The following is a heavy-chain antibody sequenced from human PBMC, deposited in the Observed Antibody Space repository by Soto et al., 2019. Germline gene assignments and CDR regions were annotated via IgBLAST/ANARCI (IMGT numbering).Heavy chain of an antibody. Sequence: QVQLVQSGAEVKKPGSSVKVSCKASGGTFSSYAISWVRQAPGQGLEWMGGIIPIFGTANYAQKFQGRVTITADESTSTAYMELSSLRSEDTAVYYSASPGDCSGGSCYESFDYWGQGTLVTVSS. CDR1: GGTFSSYA. CDR3: ASPGDCSGGSCYESFDY. D-gene: IGHD2-15*01. CDR2: IIPIFGTA. V-gene: IGHV1-69*01. J-gene: IGHJ4*02.